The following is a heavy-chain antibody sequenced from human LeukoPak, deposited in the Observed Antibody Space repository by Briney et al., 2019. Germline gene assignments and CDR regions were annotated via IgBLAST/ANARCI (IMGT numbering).Heavy chain of an antibody. J-gene: IGHJ5*02. Sequence: SETLSLTCTVSGGSINSYYWSWIRQPAGKGLEWIGRIYSSGSTNYNPSLKSRVIMSVDTSKNQFSLKLSSMTAADTAVYYCARGGSSWNNWFDPWGQGTLVTVSS. CDR2: IYSSGST. D-gene: IGHD6-13*01. CDR1: GGSINSYY. CDR3: ARGGSSWNNWFDP. V-gene: IGHV4-4*07.